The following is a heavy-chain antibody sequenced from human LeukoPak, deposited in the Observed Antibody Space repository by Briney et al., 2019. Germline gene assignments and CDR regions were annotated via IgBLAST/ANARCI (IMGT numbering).Heavy chain of an antibody. Sequence: SETLSLTCTVSGGSISSSSYYCGWIRQPPGQGLEWIGSISYSGTTYYNPSLTSRITISVDTSKNQFSLRLSSVTAADTAVYYCARLTVVPATLYHFDNWGQGTPVTVSS. CDR2: ISYSGTT. J-gene: IGHJ4*02. CDR3: ARLTVVPATLYHFDN. V-gene: IGHV4-39*01. CDR1: GGSISSSSYY. D-gene: IGHD2-15*01.